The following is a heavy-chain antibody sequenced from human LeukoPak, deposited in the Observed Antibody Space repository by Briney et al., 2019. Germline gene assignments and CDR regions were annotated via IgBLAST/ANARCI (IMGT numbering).Heavy chain of an antibody. V-gene: IGHV3-21*01. CDR1: GFTFSSYS. J-gene: IGHJ4*02. CDR2: ISSSSSYI. CDR3: ARDGNDSSGYYYGFDY. D-gene: IGHD3-22*01. Sequence: GGSLRLSCAASGFTFSSYSMNWVRQAPGKGLEWVSSISSSSSYIYYADSVKGRFTISRDNAKNSLYLQMNSLRAEDTAVYYCARDGNDSSGYYYGFDYWGQGTLVTVSS.